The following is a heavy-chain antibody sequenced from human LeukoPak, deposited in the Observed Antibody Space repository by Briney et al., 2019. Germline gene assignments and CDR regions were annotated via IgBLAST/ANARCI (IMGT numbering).Heavy chain of an antibody. Sequence: GSLRLSCAASGFTFSSSAMSWVRQAPGKGLEWVSAISGSGGSTYYADSVKGRFTISRDNSKNTLYLQMNSLRAEDTAVYYCAKGDSSSWYGRAVDYWGQGTLVTVSS. CDR1: GFTFSSSA. D-gene: IGHD6-13*01. J-gene: IGHJ4*02. CDR3: AKGDSSSWYGRAVDY. CDR2: ISGSGGST. V-gene: IGHV3-23*01.